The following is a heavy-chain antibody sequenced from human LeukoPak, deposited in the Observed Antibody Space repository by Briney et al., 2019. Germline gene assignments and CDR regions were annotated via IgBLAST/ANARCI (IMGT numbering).Heavy chain of an antibody. D-gene: IGHD2-21*01. CDR3: AREWGFAIYDY. V-gene: IGHV3-7*01. Sequence: GGSLRLSCAASGFTFSSYWMSWVRQAPGEGLEWVANIKQDGSEKYYVDSVKGRFTISRDNAKNSLYLQMNSLRAEDTAVYYCAREWGFAIYDYWGQGTLVTVSS. J-gene: IGHJ4*02. CDR1: GFTFSSYW. CDR2: IKQDGSEK.